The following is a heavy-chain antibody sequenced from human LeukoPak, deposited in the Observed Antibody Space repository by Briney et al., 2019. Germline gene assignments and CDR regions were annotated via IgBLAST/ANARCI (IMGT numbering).Heavy chain of an antibody. Sequence: GGSLRLSCAASGFTFSTYGMNWVRQAPGKGLEWVAVTSFDGSNQYYGDSVKGRFTISRDNFKSTLFLQMNSLRAEDTAVYYCADGIRDFSWLPSFDWWGQGILVTVSS. D-gene: IGHD3-9*01. CDR1: GFTFSTYG. V-gene: IGHV3-30*03. J-gene: IGHJ4*02. CDR2: TSFDGSNQ. CDR3: ADGIRDFSWLPSFDW.